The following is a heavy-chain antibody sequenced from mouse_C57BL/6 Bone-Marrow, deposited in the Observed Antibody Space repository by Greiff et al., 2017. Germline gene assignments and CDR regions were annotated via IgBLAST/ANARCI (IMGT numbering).Heavy chain of an antibody. CDR3: ARGDYDGAIDY. V-gene: IGHV1-64*01. CDR2: IHPNSGST. Sequence: VQLQQPGAELVKPGASVKLSCKASGYTFTSYWMHWVKQRPGQGLEWIGMIHPNSGSTNYNEKFKSKAKLTVDKSSSTAYMQLSSLTSEESAVYNFARGDYDGAIDYWGQGTSVTVSS. J-gene: IGHJ4*01. D-gene: IGHD2-4*01. CDR1: GYTFTSYW.